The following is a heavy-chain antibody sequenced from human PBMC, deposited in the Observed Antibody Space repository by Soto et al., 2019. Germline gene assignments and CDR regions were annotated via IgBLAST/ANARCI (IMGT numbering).Heavy chain of an antibody. V-gene: IGHV3-30*18. CDR1: GFTFRSYG. Sequence: SLRLSCAASGFTFRSYGMHWVRQTPGKGLEWVAVISYDGSNKYYADSVKGRFTISRDNSKNTLYLQMNSLRAEDTAVYYCAKDYYGSGDYYYGVDVWGQGTTVTVSS. J-gene: IGHJ6*02. D-gene: IGHD3-10*01. CDR3: AKDYYGSGDYYYGVDV. CDR2: ISYDGSNK.